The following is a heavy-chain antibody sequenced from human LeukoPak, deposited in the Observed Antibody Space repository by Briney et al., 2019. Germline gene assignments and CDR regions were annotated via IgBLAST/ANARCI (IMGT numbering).Heavy chain of an antibody. Sequence: PGGSLRLTCAASGFTFSDYYMTWIRHAPGKGLEWVSYISSSGSNINYADSVKGRFTISRDNAKNSLYLQMNSLRAEDTAVFYCARGQYSFDYWGQGTLVTVSS. D-gene: IGHD4-11*01. CDR2: ISSSGSNI. J-gene: IGHJ4*02. CDR1: GFTFSDYY. V-gene: IGHV3-11*01. CDR3: ARGQYSFDY.